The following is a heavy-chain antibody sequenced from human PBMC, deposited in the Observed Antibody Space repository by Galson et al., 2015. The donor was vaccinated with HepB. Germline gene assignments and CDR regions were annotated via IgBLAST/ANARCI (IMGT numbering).Heavy chain of an antibody. Sequence: SLRLSCAASGFTFSDYYMSWIRQAPGKGLEWVSYISSSGSTIYYADSVKGRFTISRDNAKNSLYLQMNSLRAEDTAVYYCARDGGVVAARPDSTYGMDVWGQGTTVTVSS. CDR2: ISSSGSTI. CDR1: GFTFSDYY. V-gene: IGHV3-11*01. CDR3: ARDGGVVAARPDSTYGMDV. J-gene: IGHJ6*02. D-gene: IGHD6-6*01.